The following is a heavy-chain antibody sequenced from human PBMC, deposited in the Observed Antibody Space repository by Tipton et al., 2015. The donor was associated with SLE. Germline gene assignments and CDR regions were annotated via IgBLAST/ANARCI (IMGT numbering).Heavy chain of an antibody. CDR2: IYPIDSDT. CDR3: ARQGVADAIDY. D-gene: IGHD2-21*01. Sequence: QLVQSGAELKKPGESLKISCKGSGFSFTSYWIGWVRQMPGKGLEWMGIIYPIDSDTRYSPSFQGQVTIPADKSISTAFLHWSSRKASDTAIYYCARQGVADAIDYWGQGTLVTVST. J-gene: IGHJ4*02. CDR1: GFSFTSYW. V-gene: IGHV5-51*01.